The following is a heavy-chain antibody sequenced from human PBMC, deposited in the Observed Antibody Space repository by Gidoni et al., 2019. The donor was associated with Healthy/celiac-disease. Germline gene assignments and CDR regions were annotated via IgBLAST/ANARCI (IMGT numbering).Heavy chain of an antibody. CDR3: ARASPLGGGGFDY. CDR1: GFTFSSYS. D-gene: IGHD3-16*01. Sequence: EVQLVASGGGLVKPGGSLRLSCAASGFTFSSYSMNWVRQAPGKGLEWVSSISSSSSYIYYADSVKGRFTISRDNAKNSLYLQMNSLRAEDTAVYYCARASPLGGGGFDYWGQGTLVTVSS. V-gene: IGHV3-21*01. CDR2: ISSSSSYI. J-gene: IGHJ4*02.